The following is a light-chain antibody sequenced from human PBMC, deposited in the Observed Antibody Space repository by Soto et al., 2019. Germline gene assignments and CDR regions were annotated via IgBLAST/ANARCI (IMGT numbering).Light chain of an antibody. Sequence: QSVLTQPASVSGSPGQSISISCTGTSSDGGGYNYVSWYQQHPGKAPKLMIYDVSNRPSGVSNRFSGSKSGNTASLTISGLQAEDEADYYCSSYISSSTPGVVFGGGTKLTVL. CDR2: DVS. V-gene: IGLV2-14*01. J-gene: IGLJ2*01. CDR3: SSYISSSTPGVV. CDR1: SSDGGGYNY.